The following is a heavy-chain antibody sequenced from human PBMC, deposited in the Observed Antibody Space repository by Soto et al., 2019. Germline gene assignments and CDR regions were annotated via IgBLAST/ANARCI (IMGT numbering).Heavy chain of an antibody. CDR1: GFTFSSYG. V-gene: IGHV3-30*18. J-gene: IGHJ4*02. CDR2: ISYDGSNK. Sequence: GGSLRLSCAASGFTFSSYGMHWVRQAPGKGLEWVAVISYDGSNKYYADSVKGRFTISRDNSKNTLYLQMNSLRAEDTAVYYCAKPPWASWGSSTSCNFFWGQGTLVTVSS. D-gene: IGHD2-2*01. CDR3: AKPPWASWGSSTSCNFF.